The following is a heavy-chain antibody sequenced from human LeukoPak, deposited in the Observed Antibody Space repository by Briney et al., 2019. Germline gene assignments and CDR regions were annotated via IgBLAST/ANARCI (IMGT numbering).Heavy chain of an antibody. V-gene: IGHV4-34*01. CDR1: GGSFSGYY. J-gene: IGHJ6*02. CDR3: ATLFYYYGMDV. Sequence: SETLSLTSAVYGGSFSGYYWSWIRQPPGKGLEWIGEINHSGSTNYNPSLKSRVTISVDTSKNQFSLKLSSVTAADTAVYYCATLFYYYGMDVWGQGTTVTVSS. CDR2: INHSGST. D-gene: IGHD3-3*01.